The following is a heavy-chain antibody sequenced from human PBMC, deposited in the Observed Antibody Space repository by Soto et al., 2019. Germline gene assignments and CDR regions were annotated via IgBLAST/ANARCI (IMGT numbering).Heavy chain of an antibody. CDR3: APSGGVWYLY. J-gene: IGHJ4*02. CDR2: LNPNSGDT. V-gene: IGHV1-8*01. CDR1: AYTFISYD. D-gene: IGHD6-19*01. Sequence: QVQLVQSGAEVKKPGAAVKVSCKASAYTFISYDINWVRQTPGQALEWMGCLNPNSGDTGYAQKVQGRVTLPRNTSINTAYIELSSLTADDTAVYYCAPSGGVWYLYWGQGTLVTVSS.